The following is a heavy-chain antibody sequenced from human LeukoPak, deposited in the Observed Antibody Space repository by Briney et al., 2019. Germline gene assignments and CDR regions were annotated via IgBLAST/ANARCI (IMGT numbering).Heavy chain of an antibody. CDR1: GYXFTSYY. V-gene: IGHV1-46*01. D-gene: IGHD1-26*01. CDR2: INPRGGSI. J-gene: IGHJ4*02. Sequence: ASVKVSCKASGYXFTSYYIHWVRQAPGQGLEWMGIINPRGGSISYAQKFQGRVTMTRDTSTSTVYMELSSLRSEDTAVYYCARAPEVGALYISDYWGQGTLVTVSS. CDR3: ARAPEVGALYISDY.